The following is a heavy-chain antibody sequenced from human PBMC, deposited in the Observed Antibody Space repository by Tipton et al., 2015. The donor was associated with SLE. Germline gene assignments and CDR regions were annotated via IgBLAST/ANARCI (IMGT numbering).Heavy chain of an antibody. CDR1: SFSISSGHY. CDR2: IHHSGST. Sequence: TLSLTCTVSSFSISSGHYWGWVRQPPGKGLEWIGTIHHSGSTYYNPSLKSRVTISVDTSKNQFSLILSSVTAADTAVYYCARENSESLDENYYYYMDVWGKGTTVTVSS. J-gene: IGHJ6*03. V-gene: IGHV4-38-2*02. CDR3: ARENSESLDENYYYYMDV. D-gene: IGHD1/OR15-1a*01.